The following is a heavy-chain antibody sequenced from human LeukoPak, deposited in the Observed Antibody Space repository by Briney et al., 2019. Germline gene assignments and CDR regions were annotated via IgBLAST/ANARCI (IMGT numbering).Heavy chain of an antibody. J-gene: IGHJ3*02. CDR3: ARHPYGDYAFDI. V-gene: IGHV4-59*08. CDR1: GGSISSYY. D-gene: IGHD4-17*01. CDR2: IYYSGST. Sequence: PSETLSLTCTVSGGSISSYYWSWIRQPPGKGLEWIGYIYYSGSTNYNPSLKSRVTISVDTSKNQFSLKLNSVTAADTAVYYCARHPYGDYAFDIWGQGTMVTVSS.